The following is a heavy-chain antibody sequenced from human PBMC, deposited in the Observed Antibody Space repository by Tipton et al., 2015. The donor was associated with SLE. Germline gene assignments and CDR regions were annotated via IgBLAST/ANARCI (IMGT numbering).Heavy chain of an antibody. D-gene: IGHD7-27*01. Sequence: GLVKPSETLSLTCTVSGASIISHYWNWIRQPSGKGLEWIGYIHYSGSTNYNPSLKSRVSISIDTSKGQFSLKLSSVTAADTAVYYCARDLGGSYWGAFDIWDQGTMVTVSS. CDR1: GASIISHY. CDR3: ARDLGGSYWGAFDI. V-gene: IGHV4-59*11. J-gene: IGHJ3*02. CDR2: IHYSGST.